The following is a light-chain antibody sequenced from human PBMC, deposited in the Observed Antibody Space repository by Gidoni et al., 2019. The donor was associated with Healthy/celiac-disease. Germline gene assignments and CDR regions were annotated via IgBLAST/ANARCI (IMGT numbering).Light chain of an antibody. J-gene: IGLJ1*01. CDR2: GNS. CDR3: QSYDSSLSGSGV. CDR1: SSHIGAGYD. Sequence: QSVLTQPPSVSGAPGQRVTISCTGSSSHIGAGYDVHWYQQLPGTAPKLLLYGNSNRPSGVPDRFSGSKSGTSASLAITGLQAEDEADYYCQSYDSSLSGSGVFGTGTKVTVL. V-gene: IGLV1-40*01.